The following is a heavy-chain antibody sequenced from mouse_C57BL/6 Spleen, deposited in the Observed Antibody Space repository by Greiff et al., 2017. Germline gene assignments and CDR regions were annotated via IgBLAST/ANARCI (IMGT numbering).Heavy chain of an antibody. CDR3: ARDGYYAMDY. J-gene: IGHJ4*01. Sequence: QVQLQQPGAELVKPWASVKLSCKASGYTFTSYWMHWVKQRPGRGLEWIGRIDPYSGGTKYNAKFKSKATLTVDKPSSTACMELSSLTSEASAVYYCARDGYYAMDYWGQGTSVTVSS. D-gene: IGHD2-3*01. CDR1: GYTFTSYW. CDR2: IDPYSGGT. V-gene: IGHV1-72*01.